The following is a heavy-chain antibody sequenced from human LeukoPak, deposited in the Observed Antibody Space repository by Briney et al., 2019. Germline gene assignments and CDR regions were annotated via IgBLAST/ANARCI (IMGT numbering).Heavy chain of an antibody. CDR3: ARTVPGHPDDYFDF. D-gene: IGHD6-19*01. Sequence: GGSLRLSCAASVFTLSRHWMSWVRQAPGKGLERVAHMNQDGSAIYSIDSVKGRFTISRDNDKNSLYLHMSGLTVADTAVYYCARTVPGHPDDYFDFWGQGTLVTVSS. CDR2: MNQDGSAI. J-gene: IGHJ4*02. CDR1: VFTLSRHW. V-gene: IGHV3-7*01.